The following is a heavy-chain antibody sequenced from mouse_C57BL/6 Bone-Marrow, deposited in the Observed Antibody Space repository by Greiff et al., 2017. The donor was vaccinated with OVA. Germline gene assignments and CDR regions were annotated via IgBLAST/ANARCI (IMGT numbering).Heavy chain of an antibody. CDR1: GYTFTSYW. Sequence: QVQLQQPGAELVKPGASVKLSCKASGYTFTSYWMQWVKQRPGQGLEWIGEIDPSDIYTNYNQKFKGKATLTVDTSSSTAYMQLSSLTSEDSAVYYCARDYGRLFDYWGQGTTLTVSS. V-gene: IGHV1-50*01. CDR2: IDPSDIYT. D-gene: IGHD1-1*01. CDR3: ARDYGRLFDY. J-gene: IGHJ2*01.